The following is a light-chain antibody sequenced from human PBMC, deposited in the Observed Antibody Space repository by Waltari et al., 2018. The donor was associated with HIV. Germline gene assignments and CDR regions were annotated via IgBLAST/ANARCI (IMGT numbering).Light chain of an antibody. CDR1: QIIDNW. Sequence: DVQMTQSPSTLSAGVGDKVTITCRASQIIDNWLARYQQKPGKPPKLLIYKTSYLETGVPSRFSGSVSGADFTLIIDGLQPDDFATYYCQQYNSHSYAFGQGTKVDVK. CDR2: KTS. V-gene: IGKV1-5*03. CDR3: QQYNSHSYA. J-gene: IGKJ2*01.